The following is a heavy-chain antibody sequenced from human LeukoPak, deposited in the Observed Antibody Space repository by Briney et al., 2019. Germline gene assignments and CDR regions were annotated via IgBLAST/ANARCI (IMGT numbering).Heavy chain of an antibody. CDR2: IIPILGIA. CDR1: GGTFSSYA. D-gene: IGHD2-2*01. V-gene: IGHV1-69*04. J-gene: IGHJ6*02. CDR3: ARDRVVVVPAARPGGYYYYGMDV. Sequence: SVKVSCKASGGTFSSYAISWVRQAPGQGLEWMGRIIPILGIANYAQKVQGRVTITADKSTSTAYMELSSLRSEDTAVYYCARDRVVVVPAARPGGYYYYGMDVWGQGNTVTVSS.